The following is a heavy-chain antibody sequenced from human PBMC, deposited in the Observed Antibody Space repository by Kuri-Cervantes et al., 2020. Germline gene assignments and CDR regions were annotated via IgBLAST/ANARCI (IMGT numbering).Heavy chain of an antibody. D-gene: IGHD2-21*02. Sequence: GSLRLSCAVYGGSFSGYYWSWIRQPPGKGLEWIGEINHSGSTNYNPSLKSRVTISVGTSKNQFSLKLSSVTAADTAVYYCARGGEHVVVETGPSDGFDIWGQGTRVTVSS. V-gene: IGHV4-34*01. CDR2: INHSGST. CDR1: GGSFSGYY. CDR3: ARGGEHVVVETGPSDGFDI. J-gene: IGHJ3*02.